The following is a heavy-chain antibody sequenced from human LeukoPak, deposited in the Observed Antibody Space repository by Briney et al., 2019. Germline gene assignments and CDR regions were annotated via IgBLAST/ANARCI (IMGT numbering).Heavy chain of an antibody. CDR1: GGSFSGYY. CDR2: VNHSGST. CDR3: ARGSEWEILKPFDY. Sequence: SETLSLTCAVYGGSFSGYYWSWIRQPPGKGLEWIGEVNHSGSTNYNPSLKSRVTISVDTSRNQFSLKLSSVTAADTAVYYCARGSEWEILKPFDYWGQGTLVTVSS. J-gene: IGHJ4*02. D-gene: IGHD1-26*01. V-gene: IGHV4-34*01.